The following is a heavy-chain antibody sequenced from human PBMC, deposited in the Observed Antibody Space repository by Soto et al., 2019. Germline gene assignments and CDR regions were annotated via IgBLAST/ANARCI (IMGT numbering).Heavy chain of an antibody. CDR1: GFTFSSSW. D-gene: IGHD3-10*01. CDR3: AAGFPPDY. Sequence: EVQLVESGGVLVQPGGSLKVSCAASGFTFSSSWMNWVRQAPGKGLEWVANIKGDGSEEYYVASVRGRLTISRDNANSSLSLQMNSLRAEDTAVYYCAAGFPPDYWGQGTLVTVSS. V-gene: IGHV3-7*01. CDR2: IKGDGSEE. J-gene: IGHJ4*02.